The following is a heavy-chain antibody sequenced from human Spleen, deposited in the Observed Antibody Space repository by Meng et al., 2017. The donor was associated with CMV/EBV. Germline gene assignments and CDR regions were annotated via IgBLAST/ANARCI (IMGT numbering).Heavy chain of an antibody. CDR1: GFAVNKKY. V-gene: IGHV3-11*01. CDR2: ISSSGSTI. CDR3: ARGGQYQLLYGLFSVDY. Sequence: GESLKISCSVSGFAVNKKYMSWIRQAPGKGLEWVSYISSSGSTIYYADSVKGRFTISRDNAKNSLYLQMNSLRAEDTAVYYCARGGQYQLLYGLFSVDYWGQGTLVTVSS. J-gene: IGHJ4*02. D-gene: IGHD2-2*02.